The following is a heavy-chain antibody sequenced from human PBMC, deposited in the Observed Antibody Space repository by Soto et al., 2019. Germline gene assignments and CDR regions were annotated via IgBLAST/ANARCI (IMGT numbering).Heavy chain of an antibody. CDR3: ARNAFFDY. CDR2: VSFRGST. CDR1: GDSISDDKYY. V-gene: IGHV4-30-4*01. J-gene: IGHJ4*02. D-gene: IGHD2-2*01. Sequence: QVRLKESGPGLVRPSQTLSLTCSVSGDSISDDKYYWSWIRQSPGKGLEWLGYVSFRGSTYYNPSLKGRLTISVEPSKNQFFLKLNSMTAADTAVYYCARNAFFDYWGQGILVTVSA.